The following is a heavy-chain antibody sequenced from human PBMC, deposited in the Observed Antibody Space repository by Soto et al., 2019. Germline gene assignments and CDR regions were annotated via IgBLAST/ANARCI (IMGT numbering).Heavy chain of an antibody. V-gene: IGHV4-59*01. D-gene: IGHD3-22*01. CDR3: ALGYSLDY. CDR1: GGSISSYY. J-gene: IGHJ4*02. Sequence: SETLSLTCTVSGGSISSYYWSWIRQPPGKGLEWIGYIYYSGSTNYNPSLKSRVTISVDTSKNQFSLKLSSVTAADTAVYYCALGYSLDYWGQGTLVTVSS. CDR2: IYYSGST.